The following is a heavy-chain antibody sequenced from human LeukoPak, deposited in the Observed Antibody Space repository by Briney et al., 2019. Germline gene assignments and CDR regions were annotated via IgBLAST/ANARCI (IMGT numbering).Heavy chain of an antibody. V-gene: IGHV3-30-3*01. J-gene: IGHJ4*02. CDR3: ARDAAAVAGDPYFDY. CDR1: GFTFSSYA. D-gene: IGHD6-19*01. CDR2: ISYDGSNK. Sequence: GGSLRLSCAASGFTFSSYAMHWVRQAPGKGLEWVAVISYDGSNKYYADSVKGRFTTSRDNSKNTLYLQMNSLRAEDTAVYYCARDAAAVAGDPYFDYWGQGTLVTVSS.